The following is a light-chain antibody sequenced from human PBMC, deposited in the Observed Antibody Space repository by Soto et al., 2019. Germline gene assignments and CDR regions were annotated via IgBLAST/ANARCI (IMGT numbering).Light chain of an antibody. J-gene: IGKJ1*01. CDR3: QQYNSYRT. Sequence: EIVMTQSPATLSVSPGEGVTLSCRASQSVSSSLAWYQQKPGQSPRPLIYGASTRASGIPARFSGSGSGTEFTLTISSLQPDDFATYYCQQYNSYRTFGQGTKVDIK. V-gene: IGKV3-15*01. CDR2: GAS. CDR1: QSVSSS.